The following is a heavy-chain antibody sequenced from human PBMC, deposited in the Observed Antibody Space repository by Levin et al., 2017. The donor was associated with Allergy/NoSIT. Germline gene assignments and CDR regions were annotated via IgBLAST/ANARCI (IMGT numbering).Heavy chain of an antibody. V-gene: IGHV3-48*02. D-gene: IGHD2-8*01. CDR3: ARDHQWAFDI. Sequence: GGSLRLSCAASGFTFSSYSMNWVRQAPGKGLEWISYICDSTIYYADSVKGRFTISRDSAKNSLYLQMNSLRDEDTAVYYCARDHQWAFDIWGQGTMVTVSS. CDR1: GFTFSSYS. J-gene: IGHJ3*02. CDR2: ICDSTI.